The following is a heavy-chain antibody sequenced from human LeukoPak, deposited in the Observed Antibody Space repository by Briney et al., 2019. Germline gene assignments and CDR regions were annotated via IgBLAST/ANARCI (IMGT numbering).Heavy chain of an antibody. D-gene: IGHD1-26*01. CDR1: GGSISSSSYY. Sequence: PSETLSLTCTVSGGSISSSSYYWGWIRQPPGKGLEWIGSIYYSGSTNYNPSLKSRVTISVDTSKNQFSLKLSSVTAADTAVYYCARGVGIQLQSGWFDPWGQGTLVTVSS. V-gene: IGHV4-39*07. J-gene: IGHJ5*02. CDR3: ARGVGIQLQSGWFDP. CDR2: IYYSGST.